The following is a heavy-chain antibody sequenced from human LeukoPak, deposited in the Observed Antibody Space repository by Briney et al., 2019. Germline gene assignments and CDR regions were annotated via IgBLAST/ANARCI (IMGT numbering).Heavy chain of an antibody. V-gene: IGHV4-31*03. Sequence: SETLSLTCTVSGGSISSGGYYWSWIRQHPGKGLEWIGYIYYSGSTYYNPSLKSRVTISVDTSKNQFSLKLSSVTAADTAVYYCARDSSGNYPTHHLDYWGQGTLVTVSS. CDR1: GGSISSGGYY. CDR2: IYYSGST. CDR3: ARDSSGNYPTHHLDY. D-gene: IGHD1-26*01. J-gene: IGHJ4*02.